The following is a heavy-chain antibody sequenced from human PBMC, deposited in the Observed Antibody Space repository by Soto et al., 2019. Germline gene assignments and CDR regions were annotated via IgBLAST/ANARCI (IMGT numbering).Heavy chain of an antibody. Sequence: GESLKISCKVSGYSFSNYWVAWVRQMPGKGLEWMGRIDPSDSYTNYSPSFQGHFTISADKSISTAYLQWSSLKASDTAMYYCARHEIIAAAGPYWGQGTLVTVSS. CDR1: GYSFSNYW. V-gene: IGHV5-10-1*01. D-gene: IGHD6-13*01. CDR2: IDPSDSYT. J-gene: IGHJ4*02. CDR3: ARHEIIAAAGPY.